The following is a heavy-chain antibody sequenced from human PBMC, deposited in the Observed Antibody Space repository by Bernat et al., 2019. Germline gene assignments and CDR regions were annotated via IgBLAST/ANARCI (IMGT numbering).Heavy chain of an antibody. CDR1: GFTFSSFW. V-gene: IGHV3-7*03. CDR2: IKEDGSEK. J-gene: IGHJ4*02. CDR3: ARDVYWSGPIDY. Sequence: EVQLVESGGGLVQPGGSLTLSCAASGFTFSSFWMSGVRQAPGKGLEWVANIKEDGSEKYSVDSVTVRFTISSDNAKNSLYLHMNSLSAADTAVYYCARDVYWSGPIDYWGQGTLVTVSS. D-gene: IGHD2-15*01.